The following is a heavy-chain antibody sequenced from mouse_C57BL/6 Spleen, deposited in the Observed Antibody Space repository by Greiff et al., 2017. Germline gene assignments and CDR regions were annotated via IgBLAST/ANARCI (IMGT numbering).Heavy chain of an antibody. D-gene: IGHD1-1*01. CDR2: ISSGGSYT. CDR1: GFTFSSYG. CDR3: ARTTVVATRYFDG. Sequence: EVKLVESGGDLVKPGGSLKLSCAASGFTFSSYGMSWVRQTPDKRLEWVATISSGGSYTYYPDSVKGRFTISRDNAKNTLYLQMSSLKSEDTALYYCARTTVVATRYFDGWGTGTTVTVSS. J-gene: IGHJ1*03. V-gene: IGHV5-6*02.